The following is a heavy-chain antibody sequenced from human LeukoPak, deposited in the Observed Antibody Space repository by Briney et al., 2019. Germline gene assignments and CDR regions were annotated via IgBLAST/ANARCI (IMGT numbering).Heavy chain of an antibody. CDR3: AKDLDSSGYRFYFRH. V-gene: IGHV3-43*01. Sequence: QPGGSLRLSCAASGFSFDEYTLHRVRQAPGKGLEWVSLISWDGGSRDYADSVKGRFTISRDNSKNSLYLQMNSLRTEDTALYYCAKDLDSSGYRFYFRHWGQGTLVTVSS. CDR2: ISWDGGSR. J-gene: IGHJ1*01. D-gene: IGHD3-22*01. CDR1: GFSFDEYT.